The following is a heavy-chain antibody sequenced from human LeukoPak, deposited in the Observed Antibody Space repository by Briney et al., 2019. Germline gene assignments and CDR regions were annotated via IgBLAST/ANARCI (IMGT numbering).Heavy chain of an antibody. J-gene: IGHJ5*02. CDR3: ATAPIVAATSPWFDP. V-gene: IGHV1-24*01. Sequence: ASVKVSCKVSGYTLTELSMHWVRQAPGKGLEWMGGFDPEDGETIYAQKFQGTVTMTEDTSTDTAYMELSSLRSEDTAVYYCATAPIVAATSPWFDPWGQGTLVTVSS. CDR2: FDPEDGET. D-gene: IGHD2-15*01. CDR1: GYTLTELS.